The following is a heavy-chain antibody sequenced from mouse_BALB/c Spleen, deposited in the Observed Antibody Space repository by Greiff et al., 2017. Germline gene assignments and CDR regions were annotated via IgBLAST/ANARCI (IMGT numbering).Heavy chain of an antibody. D-gene: IGHD2-3*01. J-gene: IGHJ4*01. CDR1: GYSITSDYA. CDR2: ISYSGST. Sequence: ESGPGLVKPSQSLSLTCTVTGYSITSDYAWNWIRQFPGNKLEWMGYISYSGSTSYNPSLKSRISITRDTSKNQFFLQLNSVTTEDTATYYCARYGYYSYYYAMDYWGQGTSVTVSS. CDR3: ARYGYYSYYYAMDY. V-gene: IGHV3-2*02.